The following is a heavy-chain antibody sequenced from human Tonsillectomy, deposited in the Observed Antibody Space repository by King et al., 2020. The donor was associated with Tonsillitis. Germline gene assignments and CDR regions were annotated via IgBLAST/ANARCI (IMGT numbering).Heavy chain of an antibody. V-gene: IGHV1-69*04. CDR2: IIPILGIA. CDR1: GGTFSSYA. J-gene: IGHJ3*02. Sequence: VQLVQSGAEVKKPGSSVKVSCKASGGTFSSYAISWVRQAPGQGLEWMGRIIPILGIANYAQKFQGRVTITADKSTSTAYMELSSLRSEDTAVNYCARDQQGYDFWSGYYTGPFDIWGQGTMVTVSS. D-gene: IGHD3-3*01. CDR3: ARDQQGYDFWSGYYTGPFDI.